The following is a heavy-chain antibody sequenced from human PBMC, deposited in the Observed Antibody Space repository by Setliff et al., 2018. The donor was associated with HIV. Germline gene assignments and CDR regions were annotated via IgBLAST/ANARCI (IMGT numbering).Heavy chain of an antibody. CDR2: LYYSGSP. CDR3: ARPVSKYFYGMDV. V-gene: IGHV4-59*02. J-gene: IGHJ6*02. Sequence: PSETLSLTCTVSGGSVSNHYWSWIRQSPGKGLEWIGSLYYSGSPIYNSSLKSRVTISGDPSNNQLSLSLSSVTAADTAVYYCARPVSKYFYGMDVWGLGTTVTVSS. CDR1: GGSVSNHY.